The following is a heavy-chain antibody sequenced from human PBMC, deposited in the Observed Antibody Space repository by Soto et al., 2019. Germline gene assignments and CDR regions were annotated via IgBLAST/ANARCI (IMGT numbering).Heavy chain of an antibody. CDR3: AREEGVLEGLNYYYYMDV. V-gene: IGHV3-64*01. D-gene: IGHD3-3*01. Sequence: PGGSLRLSCAASGFTFSSYAMHWVRQAPGKGLEYVSAISSNGGSTYYANSVKGRFTISRDNSKNTLYLQMGSLRAEDMAVYYCAREEGVLEGLNYYYYMDVWGKGTTVTVS. J-gene: IGHJ6*03. CDR1: GFTFSSYA. CDR2: ISSNGGST.